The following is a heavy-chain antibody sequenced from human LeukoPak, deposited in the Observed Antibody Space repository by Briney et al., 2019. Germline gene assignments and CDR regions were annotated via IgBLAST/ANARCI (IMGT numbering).Heavy chain of an antibody. V-gene: IGHV3-15*01. CDR3: TPDLMDV. CDR2: IKSKTDGGTA. Sequence: GGSLRLSCVVSGFPFTNAWMSWVRQAPGKGLEWVGRIKSKTDGGTADYAAPVRGRFTMWRDDARSALYLQMNSLQTEDTAVYYCTPDLMDVWGKGTTVTVSS. J-gene: IGHJ6*03. CDR1: GFPFTNAW.